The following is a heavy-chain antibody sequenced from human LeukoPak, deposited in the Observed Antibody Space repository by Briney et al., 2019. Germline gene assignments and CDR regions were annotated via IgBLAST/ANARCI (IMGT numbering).Heavy chain of an antibody. CDR1: GFSFVPYA. D-gene: IGHD3-3*01. CDR3: AKDSHYDFWSGPWNYYGMDV. J-gene: IGHJ6*02. V-gene: IGHV3-30*04. CDR2: ISYDGTKK. Sequence: PGGSLRLSCAASGFSFVPYAMHWVRQAPGKGLEWVAVISYDGTKKYYADSVKGRFTISRDNSKNTLYLQMNSLRAEDTAVYYCAKDSHYDFWSGPWNYYGMDVWGQGTTVTVSS.